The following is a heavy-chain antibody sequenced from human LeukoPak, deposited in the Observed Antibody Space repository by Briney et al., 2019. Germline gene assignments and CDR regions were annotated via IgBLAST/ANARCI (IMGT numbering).Heavy chain of an antibody. D-gene: IGHD2-2*01. Sequence: ASVKVSCKVSGHTLTHLSTHWVRQAPGKRLEWMGGFDPEDGETIYSQKFQGRVTITEDTSTDTDYMELSRLRSEDTAVYYCATDCSSTSCYGFVDYWGQGTLATVSS. CDR1: GHTLTHLS. CDR3: ATDCSSTSCYGFVDY. CDR2: FDPEDGET. V-gene: IGHV1-24*01. J-gene: IGHJ4*02.